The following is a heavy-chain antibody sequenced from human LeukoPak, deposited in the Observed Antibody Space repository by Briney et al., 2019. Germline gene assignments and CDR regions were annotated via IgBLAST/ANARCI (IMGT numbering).Heavy chain of an antibody. J-gene: IGHJ6*02. D-gene: IGHD4-23*01. V-gene: IGHV1-24*01. CDR2: FDHEDGET. CDR3: ATDMRTVGDYYYYCMDV. CDR1: GYTLTELT. Sequence: ASVKVSCKVSGYTLTELTMHWVRQAPGNGLEWMGGFDHEDGETIYTQKFQGRVTMTEDTSTDTAYMELSSLRSEDTAVYFCATDMRTVGDYYYYCMDVWGQGSTVTVSS.